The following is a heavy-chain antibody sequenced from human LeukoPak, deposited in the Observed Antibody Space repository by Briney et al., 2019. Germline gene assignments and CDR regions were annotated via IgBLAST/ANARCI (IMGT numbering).Heavy chain of an antibody. CDR2: MNPNSGNT. D-gene: IGHD2-2*01. J-gene: IGHJ6*02. CDR3: ARGGSSTGWYYYYGMDV. V-gene: IGHV1-8*01. Sequence: ASVKVSCKASGYTFTSYDINWVRQATGEGLEWMGWMNPNSGNTGYAQKFQGRVTMTRNTSISTAYMELSSLRSEDTAVYYCARGGSSTGWYYYYGMDVWGQGTTVTVSS. CDR1: GYTFTSYD.